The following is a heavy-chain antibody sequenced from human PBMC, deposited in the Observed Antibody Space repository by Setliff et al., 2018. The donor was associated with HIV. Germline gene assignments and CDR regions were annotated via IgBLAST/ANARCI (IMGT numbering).Heavy chain of an antibody. CDR2: IRFDGSKK. V-gene: IGHV3-30*02. CDR3: AKHQVKTGTVWYYFDS. J-gene: IGHJ4*02. Sequence: GGSLRLSCAVSGFTFISYGMYWVRQAPGKGLEWVAFIRFDGSKKFYADSVKGRFTISRDNSRNALYLQMDSLRAEDTAVFYCAKHQVKTGTVWYYFDSWGQGALVTVSS. CDR1: GFTFISYG. D-gene: IGHD6-19*01.